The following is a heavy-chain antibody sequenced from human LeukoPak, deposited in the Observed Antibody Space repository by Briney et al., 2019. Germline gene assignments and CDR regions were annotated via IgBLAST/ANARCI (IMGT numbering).Heavy chain of an antibody. CDR2: IKQDGSEK. CDR1: GFTFSSYW. D-gene: IGHD3-3*01. V-gene: IGHV3-7*01. CDR3: ARMRFSRSYYMEV. Sequence: AGSLRLSCAASGFTFSSYWMSWVRQAPGKGLEWVANIKQDGSEKYYVDSVKGRFTISRDNAKNSLYLEMNSLRAEDTAVYYCARMRFSRSYYMEVWGKRTTVTVAS. J-gene: IGHJ6*03.